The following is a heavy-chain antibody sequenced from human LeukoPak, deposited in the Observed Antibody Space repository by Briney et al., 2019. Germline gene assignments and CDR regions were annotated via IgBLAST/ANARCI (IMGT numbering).Heavy chain of an antibody. V-gene: IGHV3-21*01. D-gene: IGHD5-12*01. CDR1: GFTFSTYS. J-gene: IGHJ4*02. Sequence: GGSLRLSCAASGFTFSTYSMSWLRLAPGKGLKWVSSISPDSNYKYYVDSVKGRFTISRDNAKSSLYLQMNSLRAEDTAVYYCVRGGYRGFDYEYWGQGTLVTVSS. CDR3: VRGGYRGFDYEY. CDR2: ISPDSNYK.